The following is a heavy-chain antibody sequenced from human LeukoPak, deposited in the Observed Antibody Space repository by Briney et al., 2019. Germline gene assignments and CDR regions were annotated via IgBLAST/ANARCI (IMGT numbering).Heavy chain of an antibody. CDR1: GGSISSSSYY. Sequence: PSETLSLTCTVSGGSISSSSYYWGWIRQPPGKGLEWIGSIYYSGSTYYNPSLKSRVTISVDTSKNQFSLKLSSVTAADTAVYYCAREAGATRDWGQGTLVTVSS. V-gene: IGHV4-39*07. D-gene: IGHD1-26*01. CDR3: AREAGATRD. J-gene: IGHJ4*02. CDR2: IYYSGST.